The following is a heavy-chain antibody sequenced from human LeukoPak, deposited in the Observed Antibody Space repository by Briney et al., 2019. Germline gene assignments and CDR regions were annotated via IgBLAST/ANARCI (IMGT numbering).Heavy chain of an antibody. CDR2: MFHTGST. CDR3: ASIGGSVNLLGSYFDH. V-gene: IGHV4-39*01. D-gene: IGHD1-26*01. J-gene: IGHJ4*02. Sequence: SETLSLTCTVSGGSSSSNRYYWGWVRQPPGKGLEWIGHMFHTGSTYYNPSLKSRVTMSLDKSKNQLSLRLGSVTAADTAVFYCASIGGSVNLLGSYFDHWGQGTLVTVSS. CDR1: GGSSSSNRYY.